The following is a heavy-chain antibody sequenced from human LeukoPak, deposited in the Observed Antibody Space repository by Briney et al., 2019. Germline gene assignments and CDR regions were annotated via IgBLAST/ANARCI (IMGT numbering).Heavy chain of an antibody. J-gene: IGHJ4*02. CDR1: GGSISSGGYY. CDR2: IYYSGST. Sequence: SETLSLTCTVSGGSISSGGYYWSWIRQHPGKGLEWIGYIYYSGSTYYNPSLKSRVTISVDTSKNQFSLKLSSVTAADTAVYYCARSNYGDYVGVAGYWGQGTLVTVSS. CDR3: ARSNYGDYVGVAGY. V-gene: IGHV4-31*03. D-gene: IGHD4-17*01.